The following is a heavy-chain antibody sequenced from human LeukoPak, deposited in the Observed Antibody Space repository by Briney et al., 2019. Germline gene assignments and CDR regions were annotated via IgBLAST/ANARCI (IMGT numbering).Heavy chain of an antibody. J-gene: IGHJ4*02. CDR3: AKVVATIRWFDY. CDR1: GFTSSSYA. D-gene: IGHD5-24*01. CDR2: ISGSGGST. Sequence: QSGGSLRLSCAASGFTSSSYAMSWVRQAPGKGLEWVSAISGSGGSTYYADSVKGRFTISRDNSKNTLYLQMNSLRAEDTAVYYCAKVVATIRWFDYWGQGTLVTVSS. V-gene: IGHV3-23*01.